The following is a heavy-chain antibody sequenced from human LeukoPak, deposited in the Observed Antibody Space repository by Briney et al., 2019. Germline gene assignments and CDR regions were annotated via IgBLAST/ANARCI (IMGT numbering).Heavy chain of an antibody. CDR2: INPNSGGT. D-gene: IGHD2-21*02. Sequence: VSVNVSCTASGYTLTGYYMHWVRQAPGQGLEWMGWINPNSGGTNYAQKFQGRVTMTRDTSISTAYMELSRLRSDDTAVYYCARGTVVTDFDYWGQGTLVTVSS. CDR3: ARGTVVTDFDY. J-gene: IGHJ4*02. V-gene: IGHV1-2*02. CDR1: GYTLTGYY.